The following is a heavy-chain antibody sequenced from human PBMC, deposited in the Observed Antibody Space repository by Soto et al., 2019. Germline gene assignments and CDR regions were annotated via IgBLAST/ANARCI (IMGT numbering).Heavy chain of an antibody. Sequence: EVQLVESGGGLVQPGGSLRLSCEASGFTFSQEEMNWVRQAPGKGLEWIAYIQNHGYSTHYADSVKGRFTISRDNAKNSLYLQMSSLTAEDTAIYYCARGYDAGCHFGYWGQGVLVTVSS. V-gene: IGHV3-48*03. J-gene: IGHJ4*02. CDR2: IQNHGYST. CDR1: GFTFSQEE. CDR3: ARGYDAGCHFGY. D-gene: IGHD2-15*01.